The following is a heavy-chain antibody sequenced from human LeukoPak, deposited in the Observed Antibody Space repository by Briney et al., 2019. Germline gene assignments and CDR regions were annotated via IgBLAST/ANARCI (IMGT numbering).Heavy chain of an antibody. J-gene: IGHJ4*02. V-gene: IGHV3-73*01. CDR1: GFTFSGCA. CDR3: TRHLDGIAAYDY. Sequence: GGSLRLSCAASGFTFSGCAVHWVRQAPGKGLEWVGRIGSKAFNYATVYAASVEGRFTISRDDSKHTAFLQMNSLKTEDTAVYYCTRHLDGIAAYDYWGQGSLVTVSS. D-gene: IGHD6-13*01. CDR2: IGSKAFNYAT.